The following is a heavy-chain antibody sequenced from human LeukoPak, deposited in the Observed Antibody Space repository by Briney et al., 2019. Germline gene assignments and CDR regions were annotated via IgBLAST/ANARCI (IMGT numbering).Heavy chain of an antibody. CDR1: GFTFSSYA. D-gene: IGHD3-22*01. V-gene: IGHV3-23*01. J-gene: IGHJ3*02. CDR3: AKSLTMIVVVITDDAFDI. Sequence: PGGSLRLSCAASGFTFSSYAMSWVRQAPVKGLEWVSAISGSGGSTYYADSVKGRFTISRDNSKNTLYLQMNSLRAEDTAVYYCAKSLTMIVVVITDDAFDIWGQGTMVTVSS. CDR2: ISGSGGST.